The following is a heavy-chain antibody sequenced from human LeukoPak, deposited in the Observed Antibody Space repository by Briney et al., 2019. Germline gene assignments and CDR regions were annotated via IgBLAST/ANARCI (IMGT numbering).Heavy chain of an antibody. CDR2: ISYDGSNK. Sequence: PGRSLRLSCAASGFTLSSYAMHWVRLAPGKGLEWVAVISYDGSNKYYADSVKGRFTISRDNSKNTLYLQMNSLRAEDTAVYYCASADSGSYYKIVDYWGQGTQVTVSS. V-gene: IGHV3-30*04. J-gene: IGHJ4*02. CDR1: GFTLSSYA. D-gene: IGHD3-10*01. CDR3: ASADSGSYYKIVDY.